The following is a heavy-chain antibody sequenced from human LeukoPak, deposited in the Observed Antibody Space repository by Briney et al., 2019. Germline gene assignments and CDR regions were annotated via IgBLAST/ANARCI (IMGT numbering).Heavy chain of an antibody. Sequence: SETLSLTCTASGYSINIYYWSWIRQPAGKGLEWIGRIFTSGNTNYNPSLKSRLTLSVDKSKNQFSLKLNSVTAADTAMYYCATSTVTSQNSYHYIDVWGKGTTVTVSS. CDR3: ATSTVTSQNSYHYIDV. V-gene: IGHV4-4*07. CDR1: GYSINIYY. CDR2: IFTSGNT. J-gene: IGHJ6*03. D-gene: IGHD4-17*01.